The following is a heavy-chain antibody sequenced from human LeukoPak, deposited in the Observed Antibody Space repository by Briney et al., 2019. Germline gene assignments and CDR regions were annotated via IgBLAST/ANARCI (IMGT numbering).Heavy chain of an antibody. CDR1: GFTFIDYD. CDR2: ISIRGDT. V-gene: IGHV3-13*01. CDR3: ARGGIQVSGIDEFDY. D-gene: IGHD6-19*01. J-gene: IGHJ4*02. Sequence: RPGGSLRLSCAASGFTFIDYDMHWVRQVIGKGLEWVSAISIRGDTHYSGSVKGRFTISRENAESSLYLQMNSLRAEDTAVYYCARGGIQVSGIDEFDYWGQGTLVTVSS.